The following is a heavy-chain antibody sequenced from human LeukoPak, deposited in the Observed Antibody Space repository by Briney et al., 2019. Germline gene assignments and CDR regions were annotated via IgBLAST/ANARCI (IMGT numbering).Heavy chain of an antibody. D-gene: IGHD2-2*01. CDR3: ATGYCSSTSCYEGGY. CDR1: GGSISSYY. J-gene: IGHJ4*02. V-gene: IGHV4-4*07. Sequence: SETLSLTCTVSGGSISSYYWSWIRQPAGKGLEWIGCIYTSGSTNYNPSLKSRVTMSVDTSKNQFSLKLSSVTAADTAVYYCATGYCSSTSCYEGGYWGQGTLVTVSS. CDR2: IYTSGST.